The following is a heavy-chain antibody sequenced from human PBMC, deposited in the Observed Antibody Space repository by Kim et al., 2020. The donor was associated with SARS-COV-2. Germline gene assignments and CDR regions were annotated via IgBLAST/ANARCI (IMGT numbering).Heavy chain of an antibody. CDR2: IGTAGDT. J-gene: IGHJ4*02. CDR1: GFTFSTYD. D-gene: IGHD7-27*01. V-gene: IGHV3-13*04. Sequence: GGSLRLSCAASGFTFSTYDMHWVRQGTGKGLEWVSAIGTAGDTYYPGSVKGRFTISRENAKNSLYLQMNSLRAGDTAVYYCASSSGESFDFWGQGTLVTVSS. CDR3: ASSSGESFDF.